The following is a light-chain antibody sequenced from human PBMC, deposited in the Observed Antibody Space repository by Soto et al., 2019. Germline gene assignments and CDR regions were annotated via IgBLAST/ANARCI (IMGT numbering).Light chain of an antibody. CDR1: QSVSSN. Sequence: IVMTQSPATLSVSPGERATLSCRASQSVSSNLAWYQQKPGQAPRLLIYGAYTRATGIPARFSGSGSGTEFTLTISSLQSEDFAVYYCQQYNNWYTFGQGTKLEIK. J-gene: IGKJ2*01. V-gene: IGKV3-15*01. CDR2: GAY. CDR3: QQYNNWYT.